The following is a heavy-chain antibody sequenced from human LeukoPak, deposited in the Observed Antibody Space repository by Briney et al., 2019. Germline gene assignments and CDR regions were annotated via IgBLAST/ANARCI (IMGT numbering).Heavy chain of an antibody. CDR2: IYYSGNT. Sequence: PSETLSLTCIVSGGSVSSGGYYWSWVRQHPGRGLEWIGYIYYSGNTYYNPSLKSLVTISVDTSKNQFSLKLSSVTAADTAVYYCARTYGSGLSAFDIWGQGTMVTVSS. V-gene: IGHV4-31*01. CDR3: ARTYGSGLSAFDI. J-gene: IGHJ3*02. D-gene: IGHD3-10*01. CDR1: GGSVSSGGYY.